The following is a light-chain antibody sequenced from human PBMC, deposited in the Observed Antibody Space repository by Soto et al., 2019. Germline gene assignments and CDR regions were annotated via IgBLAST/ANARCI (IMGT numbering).Light chain of an antibody. J-gene: IGLJ2*01. CDR2: DVN. CDR1: RSDIGAYNF. V-gene: IGLV2-14*03. CDR3: TSWTTSTTMI. Sequence: QSALTQPASVSGSPGQSITISCTGTRSDIGAYNFVSWYQQHPGEVPKLILYDVNVRPSGVSNRFSGSKSGNTASLTISGLQAEDEVDYYCTSWTTSTTMIFGGGTQLTVL.